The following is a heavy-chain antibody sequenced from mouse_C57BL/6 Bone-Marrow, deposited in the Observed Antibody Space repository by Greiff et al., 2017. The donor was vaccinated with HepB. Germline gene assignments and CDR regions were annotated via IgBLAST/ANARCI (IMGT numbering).Heavy chain of an antibody. CDR3: AREPYYYGSSPWDY. V-gene: IGHV1-82*01. CDR1: GYAFSSSW. Sequence: QVRLKESGPELVKPGASVKISCKASGYAFSSSWMNWVKQRPGKGLEWIGRIYPGDGDTNYNGKFKGKATLTADKSSSTAYMQLSSLTSEDSAVYFCAREPYYYGSSPWDYWGQGTAVTVSS. J-gene: IGHJ4*01. D-gene: IGHD1-1*01. CDR2: IYPGDGDT.